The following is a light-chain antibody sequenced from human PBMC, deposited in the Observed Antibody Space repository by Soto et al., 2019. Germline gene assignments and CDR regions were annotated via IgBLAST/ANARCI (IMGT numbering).Light chain of an antibody. Sequence: QSVLTQPPSVSGAPGQRVTISCTGSSSNIGGGYDVHWYQHLPGAVPKLLIYGDTNRPSGVPDRFSASKSGTSASLAITGLQAEDEADYYCQSYDSSLRGVEFGGGTKLTVL. CDR2: GDT. V-gene: IGLV1-40*01. J-gene: IGLJ3*02. CDR3: QSYDSSLRGVE. CDR1: SSNIGGGYD.